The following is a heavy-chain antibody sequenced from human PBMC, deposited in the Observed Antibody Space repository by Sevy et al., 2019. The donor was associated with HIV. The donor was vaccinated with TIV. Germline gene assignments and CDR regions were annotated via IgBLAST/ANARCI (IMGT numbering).Heavy chain of an antibody. J-gene: IGHJ4*02. Sequence: GGSLRLSCSASGFIFDDYAMHWIRQAPGKGLEWVASINWNSNNIGYADFVKGRFTISRDNARNSLYLQMNSLTSADKAFYYCAKGGIGSFWSAIDYWGRGTLVTVSS. D-gene: IGHD1-26*01. V-gene: IGHV3-9*01. CDR3: AKGGIGSFWSAIDY. CDR2: INWNSNNI. CDR1: GFIFDDYA.